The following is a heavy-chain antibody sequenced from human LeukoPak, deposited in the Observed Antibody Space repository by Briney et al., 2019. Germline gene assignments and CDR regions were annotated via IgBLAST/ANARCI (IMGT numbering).Heavy chain of an antibody. CDR3: TKDVVRGVVKTDY. CDR2: IGDSGERT. CDR1: GFTFSNYD. J-gene: IGHJ4*02. V-gene: IGHV3-23*01. Sequence: GGSLRLSCAASGFTFSNYDMTWVRQAPGKGLEWVSTIGDSGERTYYADSVKGRFTISRDNSKNTLSLQMNSLRVEDTAVYYCTKDVVRGVVKTDYWGQGTLVTVSS. D-gene: IGHD3-10*01.